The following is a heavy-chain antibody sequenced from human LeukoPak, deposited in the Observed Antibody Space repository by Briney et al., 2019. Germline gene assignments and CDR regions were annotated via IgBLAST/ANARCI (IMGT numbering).Heavy chain of an antibody. CDR1: GFNFKNYD. D-gene: IGHD3-16*01. V-gene: IGHV3-13*01. CDR3: ARGWGGHGRSWGALDF. Sequence: QSGGSLRLSCAASGFNFKNYDFHWVRQVAGKRLEWVAGIGTVADTFYPDSVMGRFTISRENAKNSFYLQMNSLRAGDTAVYYCARGWGGHGRSWGALDFWGQGILVTVSS. CDR2: IGTVADT. J-gene: IGHJ4*02.